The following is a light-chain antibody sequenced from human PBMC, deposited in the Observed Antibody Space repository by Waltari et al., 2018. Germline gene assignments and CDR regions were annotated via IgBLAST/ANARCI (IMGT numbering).Light chain of an antibody. CDR3: SSYTTSSAPGV. CDR1: DSDVGAYDF. V-gene: IGLV2-14*01. J-gene: IGLJ1*01. CDR2: EVS. Sequence: QSALTQPASVSGSPGQSITISCSGTDSDVGAYDFVSWYQQHPGKAPHLIIYEVSNRPSVISNCFSASKSGNTASLTISGLQAEDEADYYCSSYTTSSAPGVFGTGTRVTVL.